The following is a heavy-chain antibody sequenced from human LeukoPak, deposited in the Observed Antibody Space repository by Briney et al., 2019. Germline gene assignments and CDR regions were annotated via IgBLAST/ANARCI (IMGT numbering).Heavy chain of an antibody. Sequence: PGGSLRLSCAASGFTFSSYAMSWVRQAPGKGLEWVSYISSSSSTIYYADSVKGRFTISRDNAKNSLYLQMNSLRAEDTAVYYCARDGVDFWSGYYRSVDYWGQGTLVTVSS. J-gene: IGHJ4*02. CDR3: ARDGVDFWSGYYRSVDY. CDR2: ISSSSSTI. V-gene: IGHV3-48*01. D-gene: IGHD3-3*01. CDR1: GFTFSSYA.